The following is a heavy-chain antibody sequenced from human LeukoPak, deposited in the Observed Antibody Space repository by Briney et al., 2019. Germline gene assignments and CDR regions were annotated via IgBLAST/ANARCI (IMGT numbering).Heavy chain of an antibody. Sequence: GRSLRLSCAASGFTFSSYAMHWVRQAPGKGLEWVAVISYDGSNKYYADSVKGRFTISRDNSKNTLYLQMNSLRAEDTAVYYCARASGLSYGTYYFDYWGQGTLVTVSS. D-gene: IGHD5-18*01. CDR1: GFTFSSYA. CDR3: ARASGLSYGTYYFDY. CDR2: ISYDGSNK. V-gene: IGHV3-30-3*01. J-gene: IGHJ4*02.